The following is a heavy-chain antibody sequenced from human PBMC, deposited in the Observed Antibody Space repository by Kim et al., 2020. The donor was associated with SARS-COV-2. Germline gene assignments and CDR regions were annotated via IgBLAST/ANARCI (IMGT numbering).Heavy chain of an antibody. CDR2: IYYSGSI. J-gene: IGHJ1*01. D-gene: IGHD6-19*01. Sequence: SETLSLTCTVSGDSISSYYWSWVRQPPGKGLEFIGHIYYSGSINYNPALKSRVTISIDTSKNQFSLKLNSVTAADTAVYFCASSRYSSGLNWGPGTLVTVPT. CDR1: GDSISSYY. CDR3: ASSRYSSGLN. V-gene: IGHV4-59*13.